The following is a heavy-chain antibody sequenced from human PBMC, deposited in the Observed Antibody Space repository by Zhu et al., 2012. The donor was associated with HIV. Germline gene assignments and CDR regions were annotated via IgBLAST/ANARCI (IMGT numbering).Heavy chain of an antibody. J-gene: IGHJ1*01. D-gene: IGHD2-21*01. CDR2: INHSGNT. Sequence: QVQLQQWGAGLLKPSETLSLTCAVYGASFSSYYWTWLRQSPGKGLERIGDINHSGNTNYNSSFKSRVTISIDNSKNQFSPKFEVCDRRRLGCVFCAGQIAVADARPGYFDRWGQGTLVTVSS. V-gene: IGHV4-34*01. CDR1: GASFSSYY. CDR3: AGQIAVADARPGYFDR.